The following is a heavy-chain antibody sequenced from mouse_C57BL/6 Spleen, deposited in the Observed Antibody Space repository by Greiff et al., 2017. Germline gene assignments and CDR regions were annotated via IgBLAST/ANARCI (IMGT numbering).Heavy chain of an antibody. D-gene: IGHD1-1*01. J-gene: IGHJ1*03. CDR3: ATRRVHYYGSSHWYFDV. Sequence: EVQLQESGPELVKPGASVKMSCKASGYTFTDYNMHWVKQSHGKSLEWIGYINPNNGGTSYNQKFKGKATLTVNKSSSTAYMELRSLTSEDSAFYYCATRRVHYYGSSHWYFDVWGTGTTVTVSS. V-gene: IGHV1-22*01. CDR1: GYTFTDYN. CDR2: INPNNGGT.